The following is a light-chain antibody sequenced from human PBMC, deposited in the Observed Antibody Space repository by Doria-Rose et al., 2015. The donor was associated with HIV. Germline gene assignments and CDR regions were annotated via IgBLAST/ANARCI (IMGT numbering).Light chain of an antibody. CDR2: DAS. Sequence: PGERATLSCRASQNVSSNLAWYQQKPGQAPRLLIYDASNRATGIPARFSGSGPGTDFTLTISSLEPEDFAVYFCQQRSNWPPIFTFGPGTKVDI. CDR3: QQRSNWPPIFT. CDR1: QNVSSN. J-gene: IGKJ3*01. V-gene: IGKV3-11*01.